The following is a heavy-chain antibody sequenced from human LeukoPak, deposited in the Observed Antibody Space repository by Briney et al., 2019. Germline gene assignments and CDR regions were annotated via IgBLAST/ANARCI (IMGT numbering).Heavy chain of an antibody. Sequence: GGSLRLSCAASGLTLSNYWMTWVRQAPGKGLEWVANINQDGGEKNYVDSVKGRFTISRDNAKNSLYLEMNSLRAEDMGVYYCARDSRGYPYWGQGTLVTISS. CDR3: ARDSRGYPY. V-gene: IGHV3-7*05. CDR1: GLTLSNYW. D-gene: IGHD3-22*01. J-gene: IGHJ4*02. CDR2: INQDGGEK.